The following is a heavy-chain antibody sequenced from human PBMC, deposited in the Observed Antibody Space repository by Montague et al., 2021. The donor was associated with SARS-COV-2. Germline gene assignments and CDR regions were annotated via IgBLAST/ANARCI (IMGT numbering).Heavy chain of an antibody. V-gene: IGHV4-34*01. D-gene: IGHD5-12*01. J-gene: IGHJ4*02. CDR2: NT. CDR3: ARGQEVEAINVDLNY. Sequence: NTNNNPSLKTRVTISIDTSKNQISLKLSSVTAADTAVYYCARGQEVEAINVDLNYWGQGTLDPVSS.